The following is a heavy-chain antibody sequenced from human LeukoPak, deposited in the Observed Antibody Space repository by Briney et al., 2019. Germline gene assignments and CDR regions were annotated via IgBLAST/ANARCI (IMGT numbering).Heavy chain of an antibody. CDR2: IKSKTDGGTT. Sequence: GGTLRLSCAASGFTFSNAWMNWVRQAPGKGLEWVGRIKSKTDGGTTDYAAPVKGRFTISRDNSKNTLYLQLSSLRAEDTAVYYCAKAQTANWDFNYYGLDVWGQGTTVTVSS. D-gene: IGHD7-27*01. CDR3: AKAQTANWDFNYYGLDV. V-gene: IGHV3-15*07. J-gene: IGHJ6*02. CDR1: GFTFSNAW.